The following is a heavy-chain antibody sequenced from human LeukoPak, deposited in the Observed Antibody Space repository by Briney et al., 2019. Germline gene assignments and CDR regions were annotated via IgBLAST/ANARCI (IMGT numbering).Heavy chain of an antibody. CDR1: GYIFSNYY. CDR3: VRELAGGYFDY. Sequence: ASVKVSCKASGYIFSNYYIHWVRQAPGQGLEWMGKINPSGGRTVYAQKFQGRVTVTRDTSTSTVYMDLSSLRSEDAAVYYCVRELAGGYFDYWGQGTLVTVSS. J-gene: IGHJ4*02. CDR2: INPSGGRT. D-gene: IGHD4-23*01. V-gene: IGHV1-46*01.